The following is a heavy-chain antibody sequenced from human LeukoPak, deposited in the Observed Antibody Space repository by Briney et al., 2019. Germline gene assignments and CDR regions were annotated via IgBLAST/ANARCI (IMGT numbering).Heavy chain of an antibody. J-gene: IGHJ4*02. V-gene: IGHV4-34*01. Sequence: SETLSLTCVVYGGSFSGYYWTWIRQPPGKGLEWIGEINHSGRTNYNPSLKSRVTISVDTSKNQFSLKLSSVTAADTAVYYCARELRGGSSFDYWGQGTLVTVSS. D-gene: IGHD2-15*01. CDR1: GGSFSGYY. CDR3: ARELRGGSSFDY. CDR2: INHSGRT.